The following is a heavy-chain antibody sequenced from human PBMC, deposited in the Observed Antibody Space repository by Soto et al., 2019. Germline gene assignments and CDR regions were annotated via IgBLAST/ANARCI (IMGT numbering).Heavy chain of an antibody. Sequence: QVQLQESGPGLVKPSETLSLVCFVSGGSISRSFWSWMRQPPGKGLEYIGYISDSGVTDYDPSLKSRVTISVDTSKNQFSLKLTSVPAADTAVYYCARGAGVCSGPDSFDIWGQGTMVTVAS. V-gene: IGHV4-59*01. CDR1: GGSISRSF. D-gene: IGHD3-22*01. CDR3: ARGAGVCSGPDSFDI. J-gene: IGHJ3*02. CDR2: ISDSGVT.